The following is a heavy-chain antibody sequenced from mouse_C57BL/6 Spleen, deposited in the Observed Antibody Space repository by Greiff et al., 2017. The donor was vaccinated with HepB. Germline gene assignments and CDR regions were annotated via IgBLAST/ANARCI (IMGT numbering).Heavy chain of an antibody. D-gene: IGHD1-1*01. Sequence: EVKLQESGAELVRPGASVKLSCTASGFNIKDDYMHWVKQRPEQGLEWIGWIDPENGDTEYASKFQGKATITADTSSNTAYLQLSSLTSEDTAVYYGTTGLLRGKNYFDYWGQGTTLTVSS. CDR2: IDPENGDT. CDR3: TTGLLRGKNYFDY. CDR1: GFNIKDDY. J-gene: IGHJ2*01. V-gene: IGHV14-4*01.